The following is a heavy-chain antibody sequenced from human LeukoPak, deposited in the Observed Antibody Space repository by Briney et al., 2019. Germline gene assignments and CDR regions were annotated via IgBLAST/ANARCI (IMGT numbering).Heavy chain of an antibody. D-gene: IGHD6-13*01. J-gene: IGHJ4*02. CDR3: ARSSIIAAAGPYYFDY. CDR2: IIPIFGTA. Sequence: PVKVSCKASGGTFSSYAISWVRQAPGQGLEWMGGIIPIFGTANYAQKFQGRVTVTADKSTTTAYMELSSLRSEDTAVYYCARSSIIAAAGPYYFDYWGQGTLVTVSS. V-gene: IGHV1-69*06. CDR1: GGTFSSYA.